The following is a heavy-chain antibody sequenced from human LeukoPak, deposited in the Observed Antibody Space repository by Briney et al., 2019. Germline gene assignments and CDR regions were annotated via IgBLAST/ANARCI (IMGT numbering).Heavy chain of an antibody. V-gene: IGHV3-48*01. CDR3: ARVGTVVTPWYYYGMDV. CDR2: ISSSSSTI. CDR1: GFTFSSYS. D-gene: IGHD4-23*01. J-gene: IGHJ6*02. Sequence: GGSLRLSCAASGFTFSSYSMNWVRQAPGKGLEWVSYISSSSSTIYYADSVKGRFTISRDNAKNSLYLQMNSLRAEDTAVYYCARVGTVVTPWYYYGMDVWGQGTTVTVSS.